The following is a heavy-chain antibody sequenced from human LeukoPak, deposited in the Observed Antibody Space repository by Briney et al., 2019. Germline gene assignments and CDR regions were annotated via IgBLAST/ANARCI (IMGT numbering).Heavy chain of an antibody. D-gene: IGHD3-10*01. Sequence: PGGSLRLSXAASGFTFSSYEMNWVRQTPGKGLEWVSYISSSGSTIYYADSVKGRFTISRDNAKNSLYLQMNSLRAEDTAVYYCAVLLWFGELGYWGQGTLVTVSS. CDR2: ISSSGSTI. J-gene: IGHJ4*02. CDR3: AVLLWFGELGY. V-gene: IGHV3-48*03. CDR1: GFTFSSYE.